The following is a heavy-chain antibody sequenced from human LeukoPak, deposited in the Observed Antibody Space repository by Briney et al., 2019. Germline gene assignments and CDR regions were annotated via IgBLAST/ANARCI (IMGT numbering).Heavy chain of an antibody. CDR2: MNPNSGNT. CDR1: GYTFTSYD. J-gene: IGHJ3*02. D-gene: IGHD1-26*01. Sequence: ASVKVSCKASGYTFTSYDINWVRQATGQGLEWMGWMNPNSGNTGYAQKFQGRVTMTRNTSISTAYMELSSLRSEDTAVYYCAADPTYSGSYWNAFDIWGQGTMVTVSS. V-gene: IGHV1-8*01. CDR3: AADPTYSGSYWNAFDI.